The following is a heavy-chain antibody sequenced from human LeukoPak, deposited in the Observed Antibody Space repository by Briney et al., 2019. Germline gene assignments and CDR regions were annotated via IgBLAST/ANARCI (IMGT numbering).Heavy chain of an antibody. J-gene: IGHJ4*02. CDR2: TRSKGYGGTT. V-gene: IGHV3-49*03. Sequence: GGSLRLSRTASGFTFGDYAMSWFRQAPGKGLEWVGFTRSKGYGGTTEYAASVKGRFIISRDDSKNIAYLQMNSLKTEDTAVYYCTRCYGSGTPDDYWGQGTLVTVSS. CDR1: GFTFGDYA. D-gene: IGHD3-10*01. CDR3: TRCYGSGTPDDY.